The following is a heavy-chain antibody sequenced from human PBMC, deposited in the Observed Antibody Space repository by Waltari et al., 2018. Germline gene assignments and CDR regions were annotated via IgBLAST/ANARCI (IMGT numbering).Heavy chain of an antibody. J-gene: IGHJ4*02. CDR3: ARGSRYSFDY. D-gene: IGHD1-20*01. V-gene: IGHV4-34*01. CDR1: GGSFSGYY. Sequence: QVQLQQWGAGLLKPSETLSLTCAVYGGSFSGYYWSWIRQPPGKGLEWIGEINHSGSTNYNPSLKSRVTISVDTSKNQFSLKLSSVTAADTAVYYCARGSRYSFDYWGQGTLVTVSS. CDR2: INHSGST.